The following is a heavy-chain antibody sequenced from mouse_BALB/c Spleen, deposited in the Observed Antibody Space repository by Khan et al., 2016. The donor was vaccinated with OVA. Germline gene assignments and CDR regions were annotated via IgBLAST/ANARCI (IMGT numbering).Heavy chain of an antibody. V-gene: IGHV1-77*01. J-gene: IGHJ3*01. Sequence: QVQLKQSGPELVKPGASVKMSCKASGYTFTDYVMNWVKQRNGQGLEWIGQIYPGSDSTYYNEKFKGKATLTTERSSNTAYMQLSNLTSEDSAVYFCARAGWDVFAYWGQGTLVTVSA. CDR3: ARAGWDVFAY. CDR1: GYTFTDYV. D-gene: IGHD4-1*01. CDR2: IYPGSDST.